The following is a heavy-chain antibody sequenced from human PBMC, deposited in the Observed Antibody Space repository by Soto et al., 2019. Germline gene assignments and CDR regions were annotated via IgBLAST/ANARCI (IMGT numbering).Heavy chain of an antibody. CDR1: GFSLSSSGVG. CDR2: IYWNDDT. Sequence: SAPTLVNPTQTLTLSCTFSGFSLSSSGVGVGWIRQPPGKALECLAVIYWNDDTYYSPSLKNRLTITKDTSKNQVVLTMTNVDPVDTATYYRAYRQSSSWYYWGQGTMVTVSS. J-gene: IGHJ4*02. V-gene: IGHV2-5*01. CDR3: AYRQSSSWYY. D-gene: IGHD6-13*01.